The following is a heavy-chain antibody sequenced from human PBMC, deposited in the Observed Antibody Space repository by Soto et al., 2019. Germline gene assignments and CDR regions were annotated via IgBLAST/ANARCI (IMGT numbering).Heavy chain of an antibody. CDR3: ARNMDYYYGPGSGNGHGF. V-gene: IGHV1-2*02. J-gene: IGHJ6*02. Sequence: QMQLVQSGAEVKEPGDSVRVSCEASGYTFTAYYIHWVRQAPGQGLEWMGWINPKFGDTTYAQDFQGRVSMTRDMSISTVYMESSRLTSDDTAIYYCARNMDYYYGPGSGNGHGFWGQGTTVTVFS. CDR1: GYTFTAYY. D-gene: IGHD3-10*01. CDR2: INPKFGDT.